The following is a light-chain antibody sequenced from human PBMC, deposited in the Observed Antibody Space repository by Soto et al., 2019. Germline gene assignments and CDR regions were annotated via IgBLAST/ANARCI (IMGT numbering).Light chain of an antibody. CDR2: EVS. J-gene: IGLJ1*01. V-gene: IGLV2-8*01. CDR3: TSYVGGNNHYV. Sequence: QSVLTQPPSASGSPGQSVTISCTGTSSDVGGHNYVSWYQQHPGKAPKVVIYEVSKRPSGVPDRFSGSKSGNTASLTVSGLQAEDEADYYCTSYVGGNNHYVFGTGTKLTVL. CDR1: SSDVGGHNY.